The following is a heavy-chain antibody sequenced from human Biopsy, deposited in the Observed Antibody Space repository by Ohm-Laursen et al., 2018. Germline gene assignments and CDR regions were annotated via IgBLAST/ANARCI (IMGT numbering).Heavy chain of an antibody. V-gene: IGHV3-7*01. J-gene: IGHJ4*02. CDR1: GFTLTNYG. Sequence: LRLSCTASGFTLTNYGMNWVRQAPGKGLEWVANINQDGSEKYYVDSVKGRFTISRDNAKDSLDLQMSSLRVEDTALYYCASAHQYCSATTCNGGSDFWGQGTLVTVSS. CDR3: ASAHQYCSATTCNGGSDF. D-gene: IGHD2-15*01. CDR2: INQDGSEK.